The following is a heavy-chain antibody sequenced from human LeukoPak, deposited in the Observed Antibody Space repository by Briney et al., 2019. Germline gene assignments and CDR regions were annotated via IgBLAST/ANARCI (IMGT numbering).Heavy chain of an antibody. CDR2: ISYDGSNK. V-gene: IGHV3-30*04. D-gene: IGHD2-2*01. CDR3: ARDICSSSSCYGYSFDN. J-gene: IGHJ4*02. Sequence: GGSLRLSCAASGFTFSSYALHWVRQAPGKGLEWVAVISYDGSNKYYADSVKGRVTISRDNSKNTLYLQMNSLRAEDTAVYYCARDICSSSSCYGYSFDNWGQGTLVTVSS. CDR1: GFTFSSYA.